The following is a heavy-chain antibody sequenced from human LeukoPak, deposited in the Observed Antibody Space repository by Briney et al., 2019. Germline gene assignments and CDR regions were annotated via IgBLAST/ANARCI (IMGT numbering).Heavy chain of an antibody. J-gene: IGHJ4*02. CDR1: RGTFNSFA. CDR3: ARDGLWDY. CDR2: IIPSLPVA. Sequence: SVKVSCKASRGTFNSFAISWVRQAPGQGLEWMGRIIPSLPVANYAQQFQVRVTITADKSTSTAYMELRSLRSDDTAVYYCARDGLWDYWGQGTLVTVSS. D-gene: IGHD2/OR15-2a*01. V-gene: IGHV1-69*04.